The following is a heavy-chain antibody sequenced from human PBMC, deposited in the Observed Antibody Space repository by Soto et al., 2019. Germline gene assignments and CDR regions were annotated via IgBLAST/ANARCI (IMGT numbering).Heavy chain of an antibody. Sequence: SETLSLTCTVSGASIRSTDYYRSWIRQAPGKGLEWIGYVYYTGSTYYNPSLMSRLTISVDTSKNQFSLKLTSVTAAETAVYYCVRTAREGAVAPHWFDRWGQGTQVTVSS. V-gene: IGHV4-30-4*01. CDR1: GASIRSTDYY. CDR3: VRTAREGAVAPHWFDR. J-gene: IGHJ5*02. CDR2: VYYTGST. D-gene: IGHD2-21*02.